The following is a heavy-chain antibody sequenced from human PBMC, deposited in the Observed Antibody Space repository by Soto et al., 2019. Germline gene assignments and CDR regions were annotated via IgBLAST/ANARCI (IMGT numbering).Heavy chain of an antibody. CDR2: ISSSGSTI. D-gene: IGHD6-19*01. V-gene: IGHV3-11*01. Sequence: QVQLVESGGGLVKPGGSLRLSCAASGFTFSDYYMSWIRQAPGKGLEWVSDISSSGSTIYYADSVKGRFTISRDNAKNSLYLQMNSLRAEDTAVSYCASPGLDSSGWYDGGAFDIWGHGTMVTVSS. CDR1: GFTFSDYY. J-gene: IGHJ3*02. CDR3: ASPGLDSSGWYDGGAFDI.